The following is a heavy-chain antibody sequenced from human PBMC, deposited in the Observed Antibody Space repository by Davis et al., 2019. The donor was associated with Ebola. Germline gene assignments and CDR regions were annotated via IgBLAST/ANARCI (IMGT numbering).Heavy chain of an antibody. CDR2: INSDGSST. J-gene: IGHJ4*02. Sequence: PGGSLRLSCAASGFTFSSYWVHWVRQAPGKGLVWVSRINSDGSSTSYADSVKDRFTISRDNAKNTLYLQMNSLRAEDTAVYYCARDNGIVGARGYFDYWGQGTLVTVSS. V-gene: IGHV3-74*01. CDR3: ARDNGIVGARGYFDY. CDR1: GFTFSSYW. D-gene: IGHD1-26*01.